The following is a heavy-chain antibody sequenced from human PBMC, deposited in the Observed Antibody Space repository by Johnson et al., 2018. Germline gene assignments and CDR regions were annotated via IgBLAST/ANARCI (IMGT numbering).Heavy chain of an antibody. J-gene: IGHJ3*02. CDR1: GFIISSYG. CDR3: ARDSPGGGWPLDAFDI. V-gene: IGHV3-30*03. CDR2: TSYDGSNK. D-gene: IGHD6-19*01. Sequence: QVQLVQSGGGVVQPGRSLRLSCAASGFIISSYGMHWVRQAPGKGLEWVAVTSYDGSNKYYADSVKGRFTISRDNSKNTLYLKMNSLRAEDTAVYYCARDSPGGGWPLDAFDIWGQGTMVTVSS.